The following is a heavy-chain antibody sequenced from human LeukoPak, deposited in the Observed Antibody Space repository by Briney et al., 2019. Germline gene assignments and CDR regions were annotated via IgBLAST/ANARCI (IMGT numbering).Heavy chain of an antibody. V-gene: IGHV3-21*01. D-gene: IGHD4-17*01. CDR1: GFTFSSYA. CDR2: ITSTTSYI. J-gene: IGHJ4*02. CDR3: ARSDDYGDYLVDY. Sequence: GGSLRLSCVASGFTFSSYAMNWVRQAPGKGLEWISSITSTTSYIYYADSVKGRFTTSRDNAKNSVYLQMDSLRAEDAAVYFCARSDDYGDYLVDYWGQGTLATVSS.